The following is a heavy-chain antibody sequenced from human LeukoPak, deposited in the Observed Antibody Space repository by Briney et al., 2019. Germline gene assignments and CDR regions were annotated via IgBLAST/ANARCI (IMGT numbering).Heavy chain of an antibody. V-gene: IGHV1-69*04. J-gene: IGHJ5*02. CDR3: ARTATMVRGGRQINWFDP. CDR2: IIPILGIA. D-gene: IGHD3-10*01. CDR1: GGTFSSYA. Sequence: SVKVSCKASGGTFSSYAISWVRQAPGQGLEWMGRIIPILGIANYAQKFQGRVTITADKSTSTAYMELSSLRSEDTAVYYCARTATMVRGGRQINWFDPWGQGTLVTVSS.